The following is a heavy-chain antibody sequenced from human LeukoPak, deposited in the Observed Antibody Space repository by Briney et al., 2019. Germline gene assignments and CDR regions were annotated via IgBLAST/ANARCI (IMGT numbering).Heavy chain of an antibody. CDR3: ARAPGWVGYSYGYRTDY. CDR1: GYTFTGYY. V-gene: IGHV1-2*02. D-gene: IGHD5-18*01. Sequence: ASVKVSCKASGYTFTGYYMHWVRQAPGQGLEWMGWINPNSGGTNYAQKLQGRVTMTTDTSTSTAYMELRSLRSDDTAVYYCARAPGWVGYSYGYRTDYWGQGTLVTVSS. J-gene: IGHJ4*02. CDR2: INPNSGGT.